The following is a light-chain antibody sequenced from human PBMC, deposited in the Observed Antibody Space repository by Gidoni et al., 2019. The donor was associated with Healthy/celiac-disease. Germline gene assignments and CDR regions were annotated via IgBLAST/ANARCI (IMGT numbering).Light chain of an antibody. CDR3: QVWDSSSDHYV. Sequence: SYVPTQPPPVSVAPGQTARLTCGGNNIGSKSVPWYQQKPGQAPVLVVYDDSDRPSGIPGRFSGSNSGSTATLTISRVEAGDEADYYCQVWDSSSDHYVFGTGTKVTVL. CDR2: DDS. J-gene: IGLJ1*01. CDR1: NIGSKS. V-gene: IGLV3-21*02.